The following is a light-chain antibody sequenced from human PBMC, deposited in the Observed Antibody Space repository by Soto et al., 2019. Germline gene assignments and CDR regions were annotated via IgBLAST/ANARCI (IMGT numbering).Light chain of an antibody. CDR2: KVS. Sequence: DVVMTQSPLSLPVTLGQPASISCRSSQSLVYSDGNTSLNWFQQRPGQSPRRLIYKVSNRDSGVPDRFSGSGSGTDFTLKISRVEAEDVGVYYCMQGTHWPPAFGQGTKLEIK. CDR3: MQGTHWPPA. J-gene: IGKJ2*01. V-gene: IGKV2-30*01. CDR1: QSLVYSDGNTS.